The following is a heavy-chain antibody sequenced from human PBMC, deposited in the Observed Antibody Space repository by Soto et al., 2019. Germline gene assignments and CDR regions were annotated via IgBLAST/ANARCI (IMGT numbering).Heavy chain of an antibody. V-gene: IGHV3-23*01. CDR2: ISGSGGST. CDR3: AKAGYYYDCIGYGGMDV. D-gene: IGHD3-22*01. J-gene: IGHJ6*02. CDR1: GFTFSSYA. Sequence: GGSLRLSCAASGFTFSSYAMSWVRQAPGKGLEWVSAISGSGGSTYYADSVKGRFTISRDNSKNTLYLQMNSLRAEDTAVYYCAKAGYYYDCIGYGGMDVWGQWTTVPVSS.